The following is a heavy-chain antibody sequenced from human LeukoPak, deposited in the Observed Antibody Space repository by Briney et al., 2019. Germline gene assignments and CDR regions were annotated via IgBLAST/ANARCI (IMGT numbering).Heavy chain of an antibody. CDR3: ARGLIVVVPAATIRYSLDAFDI. V-gene: IGHV1-46*01. CDR1: GYTFTGYY. Sequence: ASVKVSCKASGYTFTGYYMHWVRQAPGQGLEWMGIINPSGGSTSYAQKFQGRVTMTRDTSTSTVYMELSSLRSEDTAVYYCARGLIVVVPAATIRYSLDAFDIWGQGTMVTVSS. J-gene: IGHJ3*02. CDR2: INPSGGST. D-gene: IGHD2-2*01.